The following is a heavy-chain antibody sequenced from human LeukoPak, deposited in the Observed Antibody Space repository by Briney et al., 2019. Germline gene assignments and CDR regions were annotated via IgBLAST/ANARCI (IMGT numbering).Heavy chain of an antibody. Sequence: QPGGSLRLSRAASGFTFSSYAMHWVRQAPGKGLEYVSAISSNGGSTYYANSVKGRFTISRDNSKNTLYLQMGSLRAEDMAVYYCARDGSRWEGGYFEFDYWGQGTLVTVSS. V-gene: IGHV3-64*01. CDR1: GFTFSSYA. CDR3: ARDGSRWEGGYFEFDY. D-gene: IGHD5-12*01. J-gene: IGHJ4*02. CDR2: ISSNGGST.